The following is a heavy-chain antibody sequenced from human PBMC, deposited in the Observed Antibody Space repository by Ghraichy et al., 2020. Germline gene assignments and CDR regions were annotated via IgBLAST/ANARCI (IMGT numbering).Heavy chain of an antibody. V-gene: IGHV4-30-2*01. CDR3: ARAPPSDPPPTSEKCRPLDV. CDR2: IYYSGST. CDR1: GASIRSASNS. Sequence: SETLSLTCVVSGASIRSASNSWTWIRQAPEKGLEWIGHIYYSGSTDYNPSLKGRVTMSLDSYQNQFSLDLTSVTAADTAIYYCARAPPSDPPPTSEKCRPLDVWGQGKMVTVSS. D-gene: IGHD1-1*01. J-gene: IGHJ3*01.